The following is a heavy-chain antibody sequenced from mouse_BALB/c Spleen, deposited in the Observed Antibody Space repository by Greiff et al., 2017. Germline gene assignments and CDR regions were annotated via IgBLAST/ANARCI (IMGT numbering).Heavy chain of an antibody. CDR1: GYAFTNYL. J-gene: IGHJ4*01. CDR3: ERSGLYYDPYAMDY. V-gene: IGHV1-54*01. CDR2: INPGSGGT. D-gene: IGHD2-4*01. Sequence: QVQLQQSGAELVRPGTSVKVSCKASGYAFTNYLIEWVKQRPGQGLEWIGVINPGSGGTNYNEKFKGKATLTADKSSSTAYMQLSSLTSDDSAVYFCERSGLYYDPYAMDYWGQGTSVTVSS.